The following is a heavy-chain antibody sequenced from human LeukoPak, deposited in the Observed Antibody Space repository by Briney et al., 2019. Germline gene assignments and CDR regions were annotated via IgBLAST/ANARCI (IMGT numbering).Heavy chain of an antibody. CDR2: IKTDGRTT. CDR1: GMTFSNHW. CDR3: TTGPSFGYEW. Sequence: GGSLRLSCAASGMTFSNHWMHWVRQAPGKGLVWVSLIKTDGRTTIYADSVKGRFTISRDDGKSTLYRQMNSLRAEDTAIYYCTTGPSFGYEWWGQGTVVTVSS. J-gene: IGHJ4*02. D-gene: IGHD3-22*01. V-gene: IGHV3-74*01.